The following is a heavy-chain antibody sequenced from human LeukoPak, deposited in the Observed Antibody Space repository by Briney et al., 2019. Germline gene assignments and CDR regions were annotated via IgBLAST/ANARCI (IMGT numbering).Heavy chain of an antibody. J-gene: IGHJ4*02. D-gene: IGHD2-21*02. CDR3: ARAPGGGVTANTQGY. V-gene: IGHV4-34*01. Sequence: PSETLSLTCAVYGGSFSGYYWNWLRQPPGKGLEWIGEINHSGSTSYNPSLKSRVTISVDTSKNQFSLKLSSVTAEDTAVYYCARAPGGGVTANTQGYWGQGTLVTVSS. CDR2: INHSGST. CDR1: GGSFSGYY.